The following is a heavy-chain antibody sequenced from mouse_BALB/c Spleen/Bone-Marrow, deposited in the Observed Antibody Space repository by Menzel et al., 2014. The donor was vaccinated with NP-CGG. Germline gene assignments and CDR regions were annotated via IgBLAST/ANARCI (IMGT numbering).Heavy chain of an antibody. Sequence: VQLQESGAELVKPGASVKLSCRASGYTFTNYYMYWVKQRPGQGLEWIGEINPSNGGTNFNEKFKSKATLTVDKSSSTAYMQLSCLTSEDSAVYYCTRLPHWGQGTSVTVSS. CDR3: TRLPH. J-gene: IGHJ4*01. D-gene: IGHD5-1*01. CDR2: INPSNGGT. CDR1: GYTFTNYY. V-gene: IGHV1S81*02.